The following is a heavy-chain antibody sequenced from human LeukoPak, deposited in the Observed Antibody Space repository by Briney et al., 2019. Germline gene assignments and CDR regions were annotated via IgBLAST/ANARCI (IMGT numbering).Heavy chain of an antibody. D-gene: IGHD3-10*01. Sequence: SETLSLTCTVSGGSISSYYWSWIRQPPGKGLEWIGYIYYSGSTNYNPSLKSRVTISVDTSKNQFSLQLSSVTAADTAVYYCARGEYYYGSGSRTYYYYMDVWGKGTTVTVSS. CDR3: ARGEYYYGSGSRTYYYYMDV. J-gene: IGHJ6*03. CDR1: GGSISSYY. CDR2: IYYSGST. V-gene: IGHV4-59*01.